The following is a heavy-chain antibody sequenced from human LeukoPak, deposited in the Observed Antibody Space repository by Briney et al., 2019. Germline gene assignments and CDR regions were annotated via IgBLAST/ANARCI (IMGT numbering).Heavy chain of an antibody. D-gene: IGHD5-18*01. J-gene: IGHJ5*02. V-gene: IGHV3-23*01. CDR1: GSTFSSYA. CDR2: VSGSGGST. Sequence: PGGALRLSCATSGSTFSSYAMSWVRQAPGKGLEWVSAVSGSGGSTYYADSVKGRFTISRDNSKNTLYLQTNSLRAEDTAVYYCAKGKYSPNINNWFDLWGQGTLVTVSS. CDR3: AKGKYSPNINNWFDL.